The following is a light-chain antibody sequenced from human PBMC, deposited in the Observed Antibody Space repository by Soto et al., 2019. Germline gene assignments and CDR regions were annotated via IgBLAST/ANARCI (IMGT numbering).Light chain of an antibody. Sequence: EIVLTQSPATLSVSPGVRATLSCRARQSVSSNLAWYEQKPGQAHRLLIYGASTGATAIPARFSGSGSGTEFTLTISSLQGEDVSSYCCQYYNNWPPWTLGQGAKGDIK. V-gene: IGKV3-15*01. J-gene: IGKJ1*01. CDR1: QSVSSN. CDR2: GAS. CDR3: QYYNNWPPWT.